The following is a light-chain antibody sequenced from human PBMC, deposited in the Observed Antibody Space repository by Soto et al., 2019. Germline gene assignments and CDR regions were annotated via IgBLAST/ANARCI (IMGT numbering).Light chain of an antibody. Sequence: AIQLTQSPSSLSASVGDRVTITCRASQGVRTPLAWYQQKPGKAPKFLIFGASSLGTGVPSRFSASGSGTGFTLTIGSLQLEDFAAYYCQHFNDYPLSVGGGMKVEIK. CDR3: QHFNDYPLS. V-gene: IGKV1D-13*01. CDR1: QGVRTP. CDR2: GAS. J-gene: IGKJ4*01.